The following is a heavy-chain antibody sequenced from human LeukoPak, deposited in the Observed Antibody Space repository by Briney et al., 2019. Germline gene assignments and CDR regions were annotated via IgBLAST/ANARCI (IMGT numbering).Heavy chain of an antibody. D-gene: IGHD1-20*01. V-gene: IGHV3-7*01. CDR2: IKQDGSEN. J-gene: IGHJ4*02. CDR3: ARAGNWNDGGYFDY. Sequence: GGSLRLSCAASGFSFSTYWMSWVRQAPGEGLEWVANIKQDGSENYYVASVKGRFTISRDNAKNSLFLQMNSLRAEDTAVYYCARAGNWNDGGYFDYWGQGTLVTVSS. CDR1: GFSFSTYW.